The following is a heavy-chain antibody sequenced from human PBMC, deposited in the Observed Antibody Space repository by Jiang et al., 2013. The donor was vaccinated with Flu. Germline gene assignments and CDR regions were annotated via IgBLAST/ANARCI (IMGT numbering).Heavy chain of an antibody. CDR3: ASPRGTDGSGSYSYYYYGMDV. CDR1: GYTFTGYY. CDR2: INPSGGST. V-gene: IGHV1-46*01. J-gene: IGHJ6*02. D-gene: IGHD3-10*01. Sequence: GAEVKKPGASVKVSCKASGYTFTGYYMHWVRQAPGQGLEWMGIINPSGGSTGYAQKFQGRVTMTRDTSTSTVYMELSSLRSEDTAVYYCASPRGTDGSGSYSYYYYGMDVWGQGTTVTVSS.